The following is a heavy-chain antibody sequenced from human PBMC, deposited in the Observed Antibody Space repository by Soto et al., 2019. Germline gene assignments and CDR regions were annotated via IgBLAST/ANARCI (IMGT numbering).Heavy chain of an antibody. CDR3: AHSQDIEVVPAARYYYYYGMDV. Sequence: QITLKESGPTLVKPTQTLTLTCTFSGFSLSTSGVGVGWIRQPPGKALEWLALIYWDDDKRYSPSLKSRLTITKHTYKNQEVLTMTNMDPVDTATNYCAHSQDIEVVPAARYYYYYGMDVWGQGTTVTVSS. J-gene: IGHJ6*02. D-gene: IGHD2-2*01. CDR1: GFSLSTSGVG. V-gene: IGHV2-5*02. CDR2: IYWDDDK.